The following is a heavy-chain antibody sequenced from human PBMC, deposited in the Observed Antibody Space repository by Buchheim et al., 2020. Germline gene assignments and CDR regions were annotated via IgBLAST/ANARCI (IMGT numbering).Heavy chain of an antibody. CDR3: ARGRSVLAKNFDY. V-gene: IGHV4-34*01. D-gene: IGHD5-12*01. Sequence: QVQLQQWGAGLLKPSETLSLTCAVYGGSFSGYYWSWIRQPPGKGLEWIGEINHSGSTNYNPSLKSRVTISVDTSKNPFSLKLSSVTAADTAVYYCARGRSVLAKNFDYWGQGTL. J-gene: IGHJ4*02. CDR2: INHSGST. CDR1: GGSFSGYY.